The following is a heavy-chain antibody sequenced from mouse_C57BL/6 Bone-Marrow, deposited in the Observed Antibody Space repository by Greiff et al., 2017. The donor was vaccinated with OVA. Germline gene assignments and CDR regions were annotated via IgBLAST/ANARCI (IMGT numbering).Heavy chain of an antibody. D-gene: IGHD1-1*01. CDR1: GFTFTSYW. CDR2: IDPSDSYT. V-gene: IGHV1-69*01. CDR3: ARGDYYGSGYLCCYIDV. Sequence: QVQLQQPGAELVLPGASVKLSCKASGFTFTSYWMHWVKQRPGPGLEWIGEIDPSDSYTNYNQKFKGKSTLTADKPSSTAYMQLSSLTSEDSAVYYSARGDYYGSGYLCCYIDVWGTGTTVTVSS. J-gene: IGHJ1*03.